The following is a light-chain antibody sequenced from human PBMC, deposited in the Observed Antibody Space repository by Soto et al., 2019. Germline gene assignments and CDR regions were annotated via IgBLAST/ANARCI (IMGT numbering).Light chain of an antibody. CDR2: KAT. V-gene: IGKV1-5*03. CDR1: QRIDTW. J-gene: IGKJ2*01. CDR3: QQYGNSPLYS. Sequence: DIQMTQSPSILSASVGDRVTITCRASQRIDTWLAWYQQKPGTAPKLLIYKATTLQSGVPSRFSGSGSGTEFTLAISSLEPDDFATYYCQQYGNSPLYSFGQGTKLEI.